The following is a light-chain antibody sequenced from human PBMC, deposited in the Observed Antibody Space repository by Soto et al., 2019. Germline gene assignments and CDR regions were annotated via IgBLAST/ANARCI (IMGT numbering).Light chain of an antibody. CDR3: SSYISSSTPYV. J-gene: IGLJ1*01. Sequence: QSVLTQPASVSGSPGQSITISCTGNSSDIGGYNFVSWYQHHPGKAPKLMIFGVSDRPSGVSDRFSGSKSGNTASLTISGLQAEDEADYYCSSYISSSTPYVFGTGTKLTVL. CDR2: GVS. V-gene: IGLV2-14*03. CDR1: SSDIGGYNF.